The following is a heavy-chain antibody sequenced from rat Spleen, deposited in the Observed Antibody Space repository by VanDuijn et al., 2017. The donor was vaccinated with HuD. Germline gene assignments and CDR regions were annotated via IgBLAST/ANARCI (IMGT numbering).Heavy chain of an antibody. CDR2: ITNSGGST. D-gene: IGHD1-12*02. J-gene: IGHJ2*01. CDR1: GFTFSNYD. CDR3: ARLPYYYDGSYYYYFDY. V-gene: IGHV5-25*01. Sequence: EVQLVESGGGLVQPGRSMKLSCAASGFTFSNYDMAWVRQAPTKGLEWVASITNSGGSTYYRDSVKGRFTISRDNAKSTLYLQVDSLRSEDTATYYCARLPYYYDGSYYYYFDYWGQGVMVTVSS.